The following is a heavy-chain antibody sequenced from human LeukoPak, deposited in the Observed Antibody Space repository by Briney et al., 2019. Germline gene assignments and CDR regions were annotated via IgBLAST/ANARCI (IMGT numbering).Heavy chain of an antibody. CDR3: ARVADYGDYVLDP. Sequence: SETLSLTCTVSGGSISSYYWSWIRQPPGKGLEWIGYISYSGSINYNPSLKSRVTISVDTSKNQFSLKLSSVTAADTAVYYCARVADYGDYVLDPWGQGTLVTVSS. J-gene: IGHJ5*02. CDR2: ISYSGSI. D-gene: IGHD4-17*01. CDR1: GGSISSYY. V-gene: IGHV4-59*01.